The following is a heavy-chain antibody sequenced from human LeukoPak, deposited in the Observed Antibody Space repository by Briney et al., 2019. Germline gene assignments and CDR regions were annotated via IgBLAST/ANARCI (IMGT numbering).Heavy chain of an antibody. CDR3: ARHRWLPHDPPRH. V-gene: IGHV4-61*01. D-gene: IGHD5-18*01. J-gene: IGHJ4*02. CDR1: GGSISSGSYY. Sequence: PSETLSLTCTVSGGSISSGSYYWSWIRQPPGKGLEWIGHINNSGSTSYNSSLKSRVTISVHTSKNQFSLKLDSVTVADTAMYYCARHRWLPHDPPRHWGQGTLVTVSS. CDR2: INNSGST.